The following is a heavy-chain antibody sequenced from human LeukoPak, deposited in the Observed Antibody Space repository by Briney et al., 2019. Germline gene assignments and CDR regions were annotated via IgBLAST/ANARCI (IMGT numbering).Heavy chain of an antibody. CDR1: GFTFTNHG. V-gene: IGHV3-30*18. J-gene: IGHJ6*02. D-gene: IGHD2-2*01. CDR3: AKSGSQYHKLSHYYCGMDV. CDR2: ISYEGSIK. Sequence: PGGSLRLSCVASGFTFTNHGMHWVRQAPAKGLEWVAVISYEGSIKYHGDSVKGRFTISRDNPKNTLYLQMNSLRPEDTAVYYCAKSGSQYHKLSHYYCGMDVWGQGTTVTVSS.